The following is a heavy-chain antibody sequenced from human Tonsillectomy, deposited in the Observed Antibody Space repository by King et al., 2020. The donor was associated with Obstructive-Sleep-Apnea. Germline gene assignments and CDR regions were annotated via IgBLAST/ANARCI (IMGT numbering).Heavy chain of an antibody. CDR1: GFSLSTSGVG. D-gene: IGHD3-9*01. J-gene: IGHJ4*02. Sequence: TLKESGPTLVKPTQTLTLTCTFSGFSLSTSGVGVGWIRQPPGKALEWLALIYWDDDKRYSPSLRSRLTITRDTAKNQVVRTMTNMDPVDPATYYCAHLDLPCYFDYWGQGTLVTVSS. V-gene: IGHV2-5*02. CDR2: IYWDDDK. CDR3: AHLDLPCYFDY.